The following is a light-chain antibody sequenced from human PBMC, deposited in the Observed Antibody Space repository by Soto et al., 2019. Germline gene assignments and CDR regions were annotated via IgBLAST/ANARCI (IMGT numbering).Light chain of an antibody. Sequence: QSVLTQPPSVSGAPGQRVTISCTGSSSNIGAGYDVHWYQQLPGTAPKLLIYGNSNRPSGVPDRFSGSKSGTSASLAITGLQAEDEADYDCQSYDISLSGHVVFGGGTKLTVL. V-gene: IGLV1-40*01. CDR1: SSNIGAGYD. J-gene: IGLJ2*01. CDR3: QSYDISLSGHVV. CDR2: GNS.